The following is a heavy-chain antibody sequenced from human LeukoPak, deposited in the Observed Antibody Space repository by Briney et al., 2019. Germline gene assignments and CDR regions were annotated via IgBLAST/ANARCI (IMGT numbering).Heavy chain of an antibody. CDR1: GGSFSGYY. CDR3: AGMYYYDSRKFDP. D-gene: IGHD3-22*01. Sequence: PSETLSLTCAAYGGSFSGYYWSWIRQPPGKGLEWIGEINHSGSTNYNPSLKSRVTISVDTSKNQFSLKLSSVTAADTAVYYCAGMYYYDSRKFDPWGQGTQVTVSS. V-gene: IGHV4-34*01. J-gene: IGHJ5*02. CDR2: INHSGST.